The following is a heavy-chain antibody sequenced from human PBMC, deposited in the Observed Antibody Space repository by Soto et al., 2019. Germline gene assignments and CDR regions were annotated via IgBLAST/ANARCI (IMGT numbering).Heavy chain of an antibody. Sequence: PGGSLSLSCAASGFSFSIYSMNWVRQAPGKGLEWVSYISISSSTIYYADSVKGRFTISRDNAKNSLYLQMNSLRDEDTAVYYCARDREGSGSDSGGWFAPSGQGTSVTVSS. D-gene: IGHD1-26*01. CDR3: ARDREGSGSDSGGWFAP. CDR2: ISISSSTI. J-gene: IGHJ5*02. V-gene: IGHV3-48*02. CDR1: GFSFSIYS.